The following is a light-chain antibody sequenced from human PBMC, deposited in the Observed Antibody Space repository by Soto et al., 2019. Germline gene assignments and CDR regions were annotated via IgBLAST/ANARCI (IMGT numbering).Light chain of an antibody. V-gene: IGKV1-39*01. CDR3: QKSLSIPHP. CDR2: SAS. CDR1: QTIGTY. J-gene: IGKJ2*01. Sequence: DIQMTQSPSSLSASVGDRVTITCRASQTIGTYLNWYQQKPGKPPKLLIFSASSLQSGVPYRFSGSGSRTDCSLTITSLQSEDFATCYCQKSLSIPHPFGKGTKLDIK.